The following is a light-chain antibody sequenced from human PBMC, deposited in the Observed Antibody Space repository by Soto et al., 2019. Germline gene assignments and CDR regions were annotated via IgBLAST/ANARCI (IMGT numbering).Light chain of an antibody. CDR1: QSVSNNY. Sequence: EIVLTQSPGTLSLSPGERATLSCRASQSVSNNYLAWYQQKHGQPPRLLIYDTSARATGIPDRFSGSGSGTDFTLTISRLEPEDFAVYFCQQYGSPPRTFGQGTKVDVK. CDR3: QQYGSPPRT. J-gene: IGKJ1*01. CDR2: DTS. V-gene: IGKV3-20*01.